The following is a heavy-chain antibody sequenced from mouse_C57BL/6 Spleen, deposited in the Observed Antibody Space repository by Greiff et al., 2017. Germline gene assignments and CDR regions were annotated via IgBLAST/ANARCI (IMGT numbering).Heavy chain of an antibody. CDR1: GYTFTDYE. V-gene: IGHV1-15*01. CDR3: TNYWGFAY. CDR2: IDPETGGT. D-gene: IGHD1-1*02. J-gene: IGHJ3*01. Sequence: QVQLQQSGAELVRPGASVTLSCKASGYTFTDYEMHWVKQTPVHGLEWIGAIDPETGGTAYNQKFKGKAILTADKCSSTAYMELRSLTSEDSAVYYCTNYWGFAYWGQGTLVTVSA.